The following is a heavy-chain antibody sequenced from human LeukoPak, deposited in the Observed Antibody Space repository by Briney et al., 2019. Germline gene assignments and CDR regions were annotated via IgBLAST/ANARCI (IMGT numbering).Heavy chain of an antibody. J-gene: IGHJ6*03. CDR1: RFTFSNYA. CDR3: ARDATAAGTFYYYYYYMDV. V-gene: IGHV3-30*04. Sequence: GGSLRLSCAASRFTFSNYAMHWVRQAPGKGLEWVAVISYDGSDKYYADSVKGRFTISRDTSKNTLYLQMNSLRAQDTAVYYCARDATAAGTFYYYYYYMDVWGKGTTVTVSS. D-gene: IGHD6-13*01. CDR2: ISYDGSDK.